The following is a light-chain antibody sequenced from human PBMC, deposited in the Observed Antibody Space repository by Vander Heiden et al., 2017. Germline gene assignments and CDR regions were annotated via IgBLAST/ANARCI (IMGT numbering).Light chain of an antibody. CDR2: RNN. CDR3: AAWDDSLSGSV. J-gene: IGLJ2*01. CDR1: SSNIGSNY. V-gene: IGLV1-47*01. Sequence: QSVLTQPPSASGPPGQGVTISCSGSSSNIGSNYVYWYQQLPGTAPKLLIYRNNQRPSGVPDRFSGSKSGTSASLAISGLRSEDEADYYCAAWDDSLSGSVFGGGTKLTVL.